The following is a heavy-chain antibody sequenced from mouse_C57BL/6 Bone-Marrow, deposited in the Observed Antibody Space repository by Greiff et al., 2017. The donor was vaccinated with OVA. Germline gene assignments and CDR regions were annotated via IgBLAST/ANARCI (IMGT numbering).Heavy chain of an antibody. D-gene: IGHD1-1*01. CDR2: ISSGGDYI. Sequence: EVQGVESGAGLVKPGGSLKLSCAASGFTFSSYAMSWVRQTPEKRLEWVAYISSGGDYIYYADTVKGRFTISRDKARNTLYLQMSSLKSEDTAMYYCTRDDYYGSSYWYAMDYWGQGTSVTVSS. CDR1: GFTFSSYA. CDR3: TRDDYYGSSYWYAMDY. J-gene: IGHJ4*01. V-gene: IGHV5-9-1*02.